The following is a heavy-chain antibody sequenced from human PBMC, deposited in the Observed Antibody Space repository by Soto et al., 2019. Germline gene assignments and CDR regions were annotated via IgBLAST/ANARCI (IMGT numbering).Heavy chain of an antibody. CDR3: ARAPSYYDFWSGKNQVDI. Sequence: QVQLAQSGAEVKKPGASVKVSCKASGYTFTSYDINWVRQATGQGLEWMGWMNPNSGNTGYAQKFQGRVTITRNTSISTAYLELSSLRSEDTAVYYCARAPSYYDFWSGKNQVDIWGQGTMVTVSS. V-gene: IGHV1-8*01. CDR1: GYTFTSYD. D-gene: IGHD3-3*01. J-gene: IGHJ3*02. CDR2: MNPNSGNT.